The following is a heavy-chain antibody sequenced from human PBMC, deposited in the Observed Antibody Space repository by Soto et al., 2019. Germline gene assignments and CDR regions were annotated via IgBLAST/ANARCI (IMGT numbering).Heavy chain of an antibody. D-gene: IGHD2-8*02. Sequence: GGSLRLSCAASGFTVSSNYMSWVRQAPGKGLEWVSVIYSGGSTYYADSVKGRFTISRDNSKNTLYLQMNSLRAEDTAVYYCASTESAPFFHYYYYMDVWGKGTTVTVSS. CDR1: GFTVSSNY. J-gene: IGHJ6*03. CDR3: ASTESAPFFHYYYYMDV. V-gene: IGHV3-66*01. CDR2: IYSGGST.